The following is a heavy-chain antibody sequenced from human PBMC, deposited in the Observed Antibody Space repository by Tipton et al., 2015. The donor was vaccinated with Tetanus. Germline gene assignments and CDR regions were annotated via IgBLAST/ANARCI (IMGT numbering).Heavy chain of an antibody. Sequence: TLSLTCTVSGGSISSYYWSWIRQPPGKGLEWIGYIYYSGSTNYNPSLKSRVTISVDTSKNQFSLKLSSVTAADTAVYYCARGQAAGFTAGYYYYYYGMDVWGQGTTVTVSS. CDR2: IYYSGST. CDR1: GGSISSYY. D-gene: IGHD6-13*01. CDR3: ARGQAAGFTAGYYYYYYGMDV. V-gene: IGHV4-59*01. J-gene: IGHJ6*02.